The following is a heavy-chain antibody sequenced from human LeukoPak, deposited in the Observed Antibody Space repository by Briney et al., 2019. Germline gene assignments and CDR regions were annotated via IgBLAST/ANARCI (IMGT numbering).Heavy chain of an antibody. CDR1: GYSLTSYW. V-gene: IGHV5-51*01. D-gene: IGHD3-16*02. J-gene: IGHJ4*02. CDR3: ARGGSYRYIDGDY. CDR2: IYPGDSDT. Sequence: GESLQISCKGSGYSLTSYWIGWVRQLPGKGLEWMGIIYPGDSDTRYSPSFQGQVTISADKSISTAYLQWSSLKASDTAMYYCARGGSYRYIDGDYWGQGTLVAVSS.